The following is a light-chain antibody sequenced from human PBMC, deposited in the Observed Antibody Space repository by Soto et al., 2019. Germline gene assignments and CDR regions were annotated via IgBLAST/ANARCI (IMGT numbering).Light chain of an antibody. Sequence: DIQMTQSPSTLSASVGDRVTITCRASQSIRYWVAWYQHKPGKAPKLXIXDASTLESGVPTRFSGSGSGTEFTLTISSLHPDDFATYYCQQSYSTRTFGQGTKVDIK. V-gene: IGKV1-5*01. CDR1: QSIRYW. CDR2: DAS. CDR3: QQSYSTRT. J-gene: IGKJ1*01.